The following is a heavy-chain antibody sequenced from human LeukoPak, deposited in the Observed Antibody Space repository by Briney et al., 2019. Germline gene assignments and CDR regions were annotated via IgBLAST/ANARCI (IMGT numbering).Heavy chain of an antibody. CDR3: ARSDSSGYQNLDAFDI. Sequence: PSETLSLTCTVSGGSISSGGYYWSWIRQHPGKGLEWIGYIYYSGSTYYNPSLKSRVTISVDTSKNQFSLKLSSVTAADTAVYYCARSDSSGYQNLDAFDIWGQGTMVTGSS. V-gene: IGHV4-31*03. J-gene: IGHJ3*02. CDR2: IYYSGST. CDR1: GGSISSGGYY. D-gene: IGHD3-22*01.